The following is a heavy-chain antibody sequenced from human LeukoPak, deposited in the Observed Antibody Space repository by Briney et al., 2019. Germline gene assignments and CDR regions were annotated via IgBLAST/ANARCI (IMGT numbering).Heavy chain of an antibody. V-gene: IGHV3-21*01. D-gene: IGHD3-10*01. Sequence: GGSLRLSCAASGFTFSSYTMNWVRQAPGKGLEWVSSITTSSSYIYYAESVKGRFTISRDNAKNSLYLQMNSLRAEDTAVYYCARDSGTTGEVKFDPWGQGTLVTVSS. J-gene: IGHJ5*02. CDR1: GFTFSSYT. CDR3: ARDSGTTGEVKFDP. CDR2: ITTSSSYI.